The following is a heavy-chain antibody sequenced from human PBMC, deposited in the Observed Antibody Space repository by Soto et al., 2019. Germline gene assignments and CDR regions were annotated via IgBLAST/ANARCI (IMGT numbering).Heavy chain of an antibody. D-gene: IGHD3-22*01. CDR1: GGSISSGDYY. Sequence: TSETLSLTCTVSGGSISSGDYYWSWIRQPPGKGLEWIGYIYYSGSTYYNPSLKSRVTISVDTSKNQFSLKLSSVTAADTAVYYCAREGQDSSGIDAFDIWGQGTMVTVSS. CDR3: AREGQDSSGIDAFDI. J-gene: IGHJ3*02. CDR2: IYYSGST. V-gene: IGHV4-30-4*01.